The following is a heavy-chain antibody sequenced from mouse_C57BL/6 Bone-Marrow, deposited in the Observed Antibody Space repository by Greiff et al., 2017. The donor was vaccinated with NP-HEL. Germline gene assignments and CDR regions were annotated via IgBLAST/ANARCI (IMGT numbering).Heavy chain of an antibody. Sequence: QVQLQQPGAELVMPGASVKLSCKASGYTFTSYWMHWVKQRPGQGLEWIGEIDPSDSYTNYNQKFKGKSTLTVDKSSSTAYMQLSSLTSEDSAGYYCALLGFAYWGQGTLVTVSA. CDR3: ALLGFAY. D-gene: IGHD2-1*01. CDR1: GYTFTSYW. CDR2: IDPSDSYT. J-gene: IGHJ3*01. V-gene: IGHV1-69*01.